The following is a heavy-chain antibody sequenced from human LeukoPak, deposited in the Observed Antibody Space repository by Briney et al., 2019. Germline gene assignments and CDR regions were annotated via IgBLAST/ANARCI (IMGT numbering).Heavy chain of an antibody. CDR2: ISSSRRTI. Sequence: PGGSLRLSCAASGFTFSHFGMTWVRQAPGKGLEWISYISSSRRTINYADSVKGRFTISRDNAKNSLYLQMNNLRAEDTAVYYCARDGDSGGYYYGPFDNWGQGTLVTVSS. D-gene: IGHD3-22*01. CDR1: GFTFSHFG. V-gene: IGHV3-48*04. CDR3: ARDGDSGGYYYGPFDN. J-gene: IGHJ4*02.